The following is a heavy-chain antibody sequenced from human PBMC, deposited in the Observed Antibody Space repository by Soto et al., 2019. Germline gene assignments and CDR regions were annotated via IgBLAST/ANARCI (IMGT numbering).Heavy chain of an antibody. D-gene: IGHD1-7*01. CDR3: ARLNWNYDSVDY. V-gene: IGHV1-69*02. CDR1: GGTFSSYT. J-gene: IGHJ4*02. Sequence: PVKVSCKASGGTFSSYTISWVRQAPGQGLEWMGRIIPILGIANFAQKFQGRVTITADKSTSTAYMELSSLRSEDTAVYYCARLNWNYDSVDYWGQRTLVPVSS. CDR2: IIPILGIA.